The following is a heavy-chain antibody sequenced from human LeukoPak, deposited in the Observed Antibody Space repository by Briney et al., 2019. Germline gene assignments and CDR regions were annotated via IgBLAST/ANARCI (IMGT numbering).Heavy chain of an antibody. V-gene: IGHV3-7*01. CDR2: INQDGSQK. CDR3: AKDMNTVTTTFDY. CDR1: GFTFGSCW. J-gene: IGHJ4*02. D-gene: IGHD4-17*01. Sequence: PGGSLRLSCAASGFTFGSCWMNWVRQTPGKGLEWVANINQDGSQKFYVDSVKGRFTISRDNANNSLYLQMNSLRAEDTAVYYCAKDMNTVTTTFDYWGQGTLVTVSS.